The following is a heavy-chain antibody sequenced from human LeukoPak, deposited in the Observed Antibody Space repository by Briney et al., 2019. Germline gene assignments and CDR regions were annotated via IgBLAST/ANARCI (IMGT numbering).Heavy chain of an antibody. CDR3: ARGPFAGYDFWSGYYPFDY. D-gene: IGHD3-3*01. J-gene: IGHJ4*02. CDR2: IYYSGST. CDR1: GGSISSYY. V-gene: IGHV4-59*01. Sequence: SETLSLTCTVSGGSISSYYWSWIRQPPGKGLEWIGYIYYSGSTNYNPSLKSRVTISVDTSKNQFSLKLSSVTAADTAVYYCARGPFAGYDFWSGYYPFDYWGQGTLVTVSS.